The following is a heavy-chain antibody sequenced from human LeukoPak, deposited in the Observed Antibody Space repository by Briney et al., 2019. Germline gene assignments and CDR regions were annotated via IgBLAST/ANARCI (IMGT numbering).Heavy chain of an antibody. CDR1: GFTFSSYA. CDR2: ISYDGSNK. D-gene: IGHD3-22*01. J-gene: IGHJ3*02. Sequence: GGSLRLSCAASGFTFSSYAMHWVRQAPGKGLEWVAVISYDGSNKYYADSVKGRFTISRDNSKNTLYLQMNSLRAEDTAVYYCARERGLAYYYGSSGYYGAHDAFDIWGQGTMVTVSS. V-gene: IGHV3-30-3*01. CDR3: ARERGLAYYYGSSGYYGAHDAFDI.